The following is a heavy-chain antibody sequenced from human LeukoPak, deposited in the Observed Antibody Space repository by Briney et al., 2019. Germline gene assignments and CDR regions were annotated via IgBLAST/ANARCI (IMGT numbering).Heavy chain of an antibody. CDR1: GFTFSSYA. V-gene: IGHV3-23*01. CDR2: ISGSGGST. D-gene: IGHD3-22*01. CDR3: AKSFGYYYDSSGYDPFGY. J-gene: IGHJ4*02. Sequence: GGSLRLSCAASGFTFSSYAMSWVRQAPGKGLEWVSAISGSGGSTYYADSVKGRFTISRDNSKNTLYLQMNSLRAEDTAVYYCAKSFGYYYDSSGYDPFGYWGQGTLVTVTS.